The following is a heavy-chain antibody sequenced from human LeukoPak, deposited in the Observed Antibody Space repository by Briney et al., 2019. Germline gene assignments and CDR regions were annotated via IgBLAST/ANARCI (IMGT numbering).Heavy chain of an antibody. Sequence: GGSLRLSCAASGFTFSDYYMSWIRQAPGKGLEWVSYISSSGSTIYYADSVKGRFTISRDNAKNSLYLRMNSLRAEDTAVYYCARDPVYGDYDYWGQGTLVTVSS. CDR1: GFTFSDYY. D-gene: IGHD4-17*01. CDR3: ARDPVYGDYDY. V-gene: IGHV3-11*01. CDR2: ISSSGSTI. J-gene: IGHJ4*02.